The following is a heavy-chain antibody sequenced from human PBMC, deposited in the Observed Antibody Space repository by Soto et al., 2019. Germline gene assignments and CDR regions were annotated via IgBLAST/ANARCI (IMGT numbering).Heavy chain of an antibody. CDR3: ATDDYGIFPY. CDR1: GYPFTTYY. V-gene: IGHV1-2*02. D-gene: IGHD3-10*01. CDR2: IDPRSGGT. Sequence: HVQLVQSGTEVKKPGASVRVSCMVSGYPFTTYYIHWVRQAPGQGLEWMGWIDPRSGGTVYEQKFQGRVTMTRDTSISPVYMDLSGLTSDDTALYYCATDDYGIFPYWGQGSLVTVSS. J-gene: IGHJ4*02.